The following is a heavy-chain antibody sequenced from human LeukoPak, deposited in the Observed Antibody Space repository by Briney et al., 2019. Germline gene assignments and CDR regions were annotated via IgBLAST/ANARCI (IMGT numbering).Heavy chain of an antibody. CDR3: AKAPIYYYYYYYYMDV. CDR2: ISYDGSHK. Sequence: GGSLRLSCAASGFMFSSYGIHWVRQAPGKGLEWVAVISYDGSHKYYADSVKGRFTISRDNSKNTLYLQMNSLRAEDTAVYYCAKAPIYYYYYYYYMDVWGKGTTVTISS. V-gene: IGHV3-30*18. CDR1: GFMFSSYG. J-gene: IGHJ6*03. D-gene: IGHD3-22*01.